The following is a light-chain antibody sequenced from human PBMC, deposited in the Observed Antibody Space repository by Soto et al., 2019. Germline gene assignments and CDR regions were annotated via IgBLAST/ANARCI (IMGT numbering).Light chain of an antibody. CDR3: QQYHSYSALS. J-gene: IGKJ4*01. V-gene: IGKV1-5*03. Sequence: DIQMTQSPSTLSAFVGDRVTITCRASQKINNWLAWYQQKPGKAPNLLIYQVSTLQSRVPSRFSGSVSGTEFILAISSLQPDDFATYYCQQYHSYSALSFGGGTKVEIK. CDR1: QKINNW. CDR2: QVS.